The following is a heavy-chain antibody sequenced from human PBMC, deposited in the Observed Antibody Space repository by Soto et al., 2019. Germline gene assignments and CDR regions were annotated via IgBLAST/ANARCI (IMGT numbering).Heavy chain of an antibody. CDR3: AKRPRALLTFDY. CDR1: GFIFSNYV. V-gene: IGHV3-23*04. Sequence: EVQLVDSGGGLVQPGGSLRLSCAASGFIFSNYVMSWVRQAPGKGLEWVSSISDYGGTSYYADSVKGLSTISRDNSKNTLYLQMNSLRAEDTAIYDCAKRPRALLTFDYWGQGTLVTVSS. D-gene: IGHD1-26*01. CDR2: ISDYGGTS. J-gene: IGHJ4*02.